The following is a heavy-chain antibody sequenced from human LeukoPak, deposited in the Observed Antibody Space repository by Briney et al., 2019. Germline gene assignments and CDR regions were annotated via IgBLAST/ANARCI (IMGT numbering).Heavy chain of an antibody. CDR1: GGSISTYY. CDR3: ARGGTTIFGVAPLYGMDV. Sequence: SETLSLTCTVSGGSISTYYWSWIRQPPGKGLEWFGYINYSGDTNYNPSLKSRVTISVDTSKNQFSLKLSSVTAADTAVYYCARGGTTIFGVAPLYGMDVWGQGTTVTVSS. D-gene: IGHD3-3*01. J-gene: IGHJ6*02. CDR2: INYSGDT. V-gene: IGHV4-59*01.